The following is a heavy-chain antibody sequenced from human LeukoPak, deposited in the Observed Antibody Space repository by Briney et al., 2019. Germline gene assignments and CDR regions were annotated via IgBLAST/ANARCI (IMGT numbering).Heavy chain of an antibody. V-gene: IGHV3-66*02. CDR1: GFTVGSNY. D-gene: IGHD3-22*01. CDR3: ARDGRYYDSSGFDY. Sequence: PGGSLRLSCAASGFTVGSNYMSWVRQAPGKGLEWVSVIYSGGSTYYADSVKGRFTISRDNSKNTLYLQMNSLRAEDTAVYYCARDGRYYDSSGFDYWGQGTLVTVSS. J-gene: IGHJ4*02. CDR2: IYSGGST.